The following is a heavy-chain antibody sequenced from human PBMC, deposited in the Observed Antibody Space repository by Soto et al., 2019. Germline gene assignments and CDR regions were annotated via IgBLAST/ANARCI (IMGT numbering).Heavy chain of an antibody. Sequence: GGSLRLSCAASGFTFSSYGMHWVRQAPGKGLEWVAVISYDGSNKYYADSVKGRFTISRDNSKNTLYLQMNSLRAEDTAVYYCAKDGSSSWYVGYYYYYRMDVWGQGTTVTVSS. CDR3: AKDGSSSWYVGYYYYYRMDV. V-gene: IGHV3-30*18. J-gene: IGHJ6*02. D-gene: IGHD6-13*01. CDR1: GFTFSSYG. CDR2: ISYDGSNK.